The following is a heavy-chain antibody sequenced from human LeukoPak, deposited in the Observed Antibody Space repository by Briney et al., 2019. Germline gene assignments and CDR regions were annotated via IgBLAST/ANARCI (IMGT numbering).Heavy chain of an antibody. Sequence: GGSLRLSCAASEFTFSNYWMSWVRQAPRKGLEWVANIKQDGSEKHYVASVKGRFTISRDNAKNSLYLQMNSLRAEDTAVYYCARYLNSGPAYYWGQGSLVTVSS. CDR1: EFTFSNYW. J-gene: IGHJ4*02. CDR3: ARYLNSGPAYY. CDR2: IKQDGSEK. D-gene: IGHD6-19*01. V-gene: IGHV3-7*01.